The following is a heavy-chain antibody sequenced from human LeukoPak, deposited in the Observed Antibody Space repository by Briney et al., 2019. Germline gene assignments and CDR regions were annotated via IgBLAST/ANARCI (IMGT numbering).Heavy chain of an antibody. V-gene: IGHV1-69*05. J-gene: IGHJ6*03. CDR1: GGTFSSYA. Sequence: EASVKVSCKASGGTFSSYAISWVRQAPGQGLEWMGGIIPIFGTANYAQKFQGRVTITTDESTSTAYMELSSLGSEDTAVYYWARYSPTLYYYMDVWGKGTTVTVSS. D-gene: IGHD5-18*01. CDR3: ARYSPTLYYYMDV. CDR2: IIPIFGTA.